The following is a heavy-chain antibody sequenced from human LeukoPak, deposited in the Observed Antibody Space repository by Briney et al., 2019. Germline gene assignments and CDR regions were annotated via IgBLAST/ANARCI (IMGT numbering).Heavy chain of an antibody. J-gene: IGHJ4*02. CDR1: GFTFSDYY. V-gene: IGHV3-49*03. D-gene: IGHD6-13*01. Sequence: GGSLRLSCAASGFTFSDYYMSWIRQAPGKGLEWVGFIRSKAYGGTTEYAASVKGRFTISRDDSKSIAYLQMNSLKTEDTAVYYCTREGGIAAVYFDYWGQGTLVTVSS. CDR3: TREGGIAAVYFDY. CDR2: IRSKAYGGTT.